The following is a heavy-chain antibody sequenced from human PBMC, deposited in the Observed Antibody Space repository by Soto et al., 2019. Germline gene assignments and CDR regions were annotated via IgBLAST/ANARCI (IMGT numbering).Heavy chain of an antibody. D-gene: IGHD2-15*01. V-gene: IGHV4-31*03. J-gene: IGHJ6*03. CDR2: IYYSGST. CDR3: ATAAKGYYYYMDV. Sequence: QVQLQESGPGLVKPSQTLSLTCTVSGGSISSGGYYWSWIRQHPGKGLEWIGYIYYSGSTYYNPSLKIRVTISVDTSKNQFSLKLSSVTAADTAVYYCATAAKGYYYYMDVWGKGTTVTVSS. CDR1: GGSISSGGYY.